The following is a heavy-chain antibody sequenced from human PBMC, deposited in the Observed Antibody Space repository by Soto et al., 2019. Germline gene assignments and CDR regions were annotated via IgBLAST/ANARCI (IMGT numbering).Heavy chain of an antibody. CDR1: GDSVSTNSAT. J-gene: IGHJ4*02. CDR2: TYYRSYWYN. Sequence: SQTLSLTCAISGDSVSTNSATWDWIRQSPSRGLEWLGRTYYRSYWYNDYTASVKGRISINPDTYNNQVSLQLKSVTPDDTALYYFAKDQTTITIFEGTRDYFDYWGQGTLVTVSS. V-gene: IGHV6-1*01. D-gene: IGHD3-3*01. CDR3: AKDQTTITIFEGTRDYFDY.